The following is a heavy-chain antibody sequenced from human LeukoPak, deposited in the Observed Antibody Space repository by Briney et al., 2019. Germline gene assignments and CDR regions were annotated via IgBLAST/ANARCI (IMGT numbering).Heavy chain of an antibody. V-gene: IGHV3-7*01. CDR2: IGQDGTET. CDR1: GISFGSYW. J-gene: IGHJ4*02. CDR3: AIPFSYGGSCDYHAY. D-gene: IGHD3-16*01. Sequence: GGSLRLSCAASGISFGSYWVTWVRQAPGKGLEWVANIGQDGTETVYVGSVKGRFTISRDNARKPLFLQMNSLRADDTAVYYCAIPFSYGGSCDYHAYWGQGTLVSVSS.